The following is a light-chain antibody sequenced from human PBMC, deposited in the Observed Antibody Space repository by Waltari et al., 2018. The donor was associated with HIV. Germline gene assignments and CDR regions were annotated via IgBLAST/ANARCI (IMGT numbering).Light chain of an antibody. CDR2: SDN. CDR3: ASWEDSLNGVV. V-gene: IGLV1-44*01. Sequence: QSVLTQPPSASGTPGQRVTMSCSGRSSNIGRTSVNWYQQLPGTAPKLLIDSDNQRRFGVPYRFSGSKSGTSGSLAISGLQSEDEAVYYCASWEDSLNGVVFGGGTKLTVL. J-gene: IGLJ2*01. CDR1: SSNIGRTS.